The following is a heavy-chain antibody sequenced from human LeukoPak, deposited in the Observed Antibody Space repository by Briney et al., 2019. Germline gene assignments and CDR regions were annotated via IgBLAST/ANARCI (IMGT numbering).Heavy chain of an antibody. Sequence: PGGSLTLSLAASGFTFRTSSIGSVRHAPGKWLGWGASITIIGKYIWYADSVKGRFTISRDNAKTSLSLQMNILRAEDTAVYYCARDFGVAVGTATFDYWGQGALATVSS. V-gene: IGHV3-21*01. CDR2: ITIIGKYI. CDR1: GFTFRTSS. CDR3: ARDFGVAVGTATFDY. J-gene: IGHJ4*02. D-gene: IGHD2-15*01.